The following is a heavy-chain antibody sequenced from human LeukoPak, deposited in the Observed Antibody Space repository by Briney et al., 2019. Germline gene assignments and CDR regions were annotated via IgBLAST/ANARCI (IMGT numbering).Heavy chain of an antibody. CDR1: GFTFSSYA. CDR2: INDSGGST. V-gene: IGHV3-23*01. D-gene: IGHD3-22*01. Sequence: GGSLRLSCAASGFTFSSYAMSWVRQAPGKGLEWVSVINDSGGSTYYADSVRGRFTISRGNSKNTMYLQMNSLRAEDTAVYYCARGDNSAFDIWGQGTMVTVSS. J-gene: IGHJ3*02. CDR3: ARGDNSAFDI.